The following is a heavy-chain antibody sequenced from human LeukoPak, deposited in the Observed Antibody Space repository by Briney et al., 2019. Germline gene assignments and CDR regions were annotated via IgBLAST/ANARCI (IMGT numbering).Heavy chain of an antibody. CDR2: ISSSSGTI. V-gene: IGHV3-11*04. CDR1: GFTFSDYY. Sequence: PGGSLRLSCAASGFTFSDYYMSWLRQAPGKGLEWVSYISSSSGTIYYADSVKGRFTISRDNAKNSLYLQMNSLRAEDTAVYYCARDKYFQHWGQGTLVTVSS. J-gene: IGHJ1*01. CDR3: ARDKYFQH.